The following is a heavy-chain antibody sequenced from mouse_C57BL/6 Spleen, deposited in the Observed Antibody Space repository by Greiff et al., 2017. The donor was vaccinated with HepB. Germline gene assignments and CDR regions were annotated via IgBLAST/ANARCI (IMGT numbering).Heavy chain of an antibody. CDR2: IYPGDGDT. CDR1: GYAFSSYW. D-gene: IGHD3-2*02. V-gene: IGHV1-80*01. J-gene: IGHJ3*01. Sequence: VQLQQSGAELVKPGASVKISCKASGYAFSSYWMNWVKQRPGKGLEWIGQIYPGDGDTNYNGKFKGKATLTADKSSSTAYMQLSSLTSEDSAVYVCAREDSSGYVRFAYWGQGTLVTVSA. CDR3: AREDSSGYVRFAY.